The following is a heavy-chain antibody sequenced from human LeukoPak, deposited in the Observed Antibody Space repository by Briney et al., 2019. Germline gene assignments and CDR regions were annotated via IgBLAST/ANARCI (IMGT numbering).Heavy chain of an antibody. CDR2: MNPKSGNT. J-gene: IGHJ3*02. CDR1: GYTFTSYD. Sequence: GASVKVSCKASGYTFTSYDINWVRQATGQGLEWMGWMNPKSGNTGYAQKFQGRVTMTRSTSMSTGYMELSSLRSEDTAVYYCAAVFYDSSGYYYENPGAFDIWGQGTMVTVSS. CDR3: AAVFYDSSGYYYENPGAFDI. V-gene: IGHV1-8*01. D-gene: IGHD3-22*01.